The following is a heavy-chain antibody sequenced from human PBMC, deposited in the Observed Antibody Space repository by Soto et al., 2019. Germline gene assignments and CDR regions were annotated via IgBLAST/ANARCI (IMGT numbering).Heavy chain of an antibody. V-gene: IGHV6-1*01. CDR1: GDSVSSDSAA. CDR3: VRSRFFIAVAGMATYYYYYGMDV. D-gene: IGHD6-19*01. CDR2: TYYRSKWYN. J-gene: IGHJ6*02. Sequence: SQTLSLTCAISGDSVSSDSAAWNWIRQSPSRGLEWLGRTYYRSKWYNDYAVSVNGRITINPDTSKNHFSLQLNSVTPEDTAVYYCVRSRFFIAVAGMATYYYYYGMDVWGQGTTVTVSS.